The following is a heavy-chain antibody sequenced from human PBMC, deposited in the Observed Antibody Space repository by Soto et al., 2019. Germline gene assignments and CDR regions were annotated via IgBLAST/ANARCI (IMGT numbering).Heavy chain of an antibody. CDR1: GGSISSYY. Sequence: SETLSLTCTASGGSISSYYWSWIRQPPGKGLEWIGYIYYSGSTNYNPSLKSRVTISVDTSKNQFSLKLSSVTAADTAVYYCAREGGKPAVGYFDYWGQGTLVTVSS. CDR3: AREGGKPAVGYFDY. J-gene: IGHJ4*02. CDR2: IYYSGST. V-gene: IGHV4-59*12. D-gene: IGHD2-2*01.